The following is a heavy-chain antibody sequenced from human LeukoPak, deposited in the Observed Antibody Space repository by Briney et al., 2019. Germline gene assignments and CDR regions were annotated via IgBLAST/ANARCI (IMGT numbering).Heavy chain of an antibody. CDR2: IYYSVST. D-gene: IGHD3-22*01. J-gene: IGHJ6*02. V-gene: IGHV4-39*02. Sequence: SETLSLTCTVSGGSISSSSYYWGWIRQPPGKGLEWIGSIYYSVSTYYNPSLKSRVTISVATSKNQFSLKLRSVTAADTAVYYCAREKANYYDSSGYYYGNYYYGMDVWGQGTTVTVSS. CDR3: AREKANYYDSSGYYYGNYYYGMDV. CDR1: GGSISSSSYY.